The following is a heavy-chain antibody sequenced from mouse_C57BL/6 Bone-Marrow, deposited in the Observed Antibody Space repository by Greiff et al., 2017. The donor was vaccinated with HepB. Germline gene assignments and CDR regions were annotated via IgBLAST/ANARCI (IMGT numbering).Heavy chain of an antibody. CDR3: ASYYYGGSYWYFAD. Sequence: VQLQQPGAELVKPGASVKLSCKASGYTFTSYGMHWVKQRPGEGLEWIGMIHPISGSTNYNEKFKSTSTLTVDKSSSKAYMKLSSLTSEDSAVYYCASYYYGGSYWYFADWGTGTTVTVSS. J-gene: IGHJ1*03. CDR2: IHPISGST. V-gene: IGHV1-64*01. D-gene: IGHD1-1*01. CDR1: GYTFTSYG.